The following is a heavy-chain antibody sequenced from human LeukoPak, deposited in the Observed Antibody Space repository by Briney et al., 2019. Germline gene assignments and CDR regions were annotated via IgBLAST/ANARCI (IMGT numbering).Heavy chain of an antibody. CDR1: EFTFSPYS. D-gene: IGHD2-15*01. CDR2: ISGSGDNM. V-gene: IGHV3-48*02. Sequence: GGSLRLSCAASEFTFSPYSMNWVRQAPGKGLEWLSYISGSGDNMYYADSVTGRFTISRDNAKNSLYLQMNSLRDEDTAVYYCVRDYSSFFDLWGRGTLVTVSS. CDR3: VRDYSSFFDL. J-gene: IGHJ2*01.